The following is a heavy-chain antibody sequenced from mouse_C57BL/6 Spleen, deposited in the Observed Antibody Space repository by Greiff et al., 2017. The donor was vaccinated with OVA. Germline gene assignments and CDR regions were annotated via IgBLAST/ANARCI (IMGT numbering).Heavy chain of an antibody. CDR3: TRHTSSKVVGEDYAMEY. CDR2: ISSGGSYT. J-gene: IGHJ4*01. Sequence: EVKVVESGGDLVKPGGSLKLSCAASGFTFSSYGMSWVRQTPDKRLEWVATISSGGSYTYYPDSVKGRFTISRDNAKNTLYLQMSSLRSEDTAMYYGTRHTSSKVVGEDYAMEYWGRGTSVTVSS. D-gene: IGHD1-1*01. CDR1: GFTFSSYG. V-gene: IGHV5-6*01.